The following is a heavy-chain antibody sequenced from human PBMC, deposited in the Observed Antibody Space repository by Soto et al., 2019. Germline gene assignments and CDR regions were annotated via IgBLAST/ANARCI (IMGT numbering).Heavy chain of an antibody. D-gene: IGHD3-22*01. CDR2: ISGSGGST. V-gene: IGHV3-23*01. J-gene: IGHJ4*02. CDR3: AKDHDYESSGPY. Sequence: GGSLRLSCAASGFSFKDYAMSWVRQAPGKGLEWVSAISGSGGSTYYADSVKGRFTISRDNAKNMVSLQMKRLRAEDTAVYYCAKDHDYESSGPYWGQGTLVTV. CDR1: GFSFKDYA.